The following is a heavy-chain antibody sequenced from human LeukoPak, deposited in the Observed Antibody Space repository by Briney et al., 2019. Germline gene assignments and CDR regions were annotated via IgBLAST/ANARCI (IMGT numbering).Heavy chain of an antibody. CDR2: IYHSGST. Sequence: SQTLSLTCAVSGGSISSGGYSWSWIRQPPGKGLEWIGYIYHSGSTYYNPSLKSRVTISVDTSKNQFSLKLSSVTAADTAVYYCATRRGRHWGQGTLVTVSS. CDR1: GGSISSGGYS. CDR3: ATRRGRH. D-gene: IGHD3-10*01. V-gene: IGHV4-30-2*01. J-gene: IGHJ4*02.